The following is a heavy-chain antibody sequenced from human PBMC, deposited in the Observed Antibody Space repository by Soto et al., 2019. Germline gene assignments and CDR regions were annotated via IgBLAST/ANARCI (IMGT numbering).Heavy chain of an antibody. D-gene: IGHD3-22*01. J-gene: IGHJ6*01. Sequence: ALNISSAASGDIFRIPSFDWERQAPGEGLEWMGRISPMFDRTNYAQKFQGRVTIGADELTTTVHMELTTLESEDTAIYYCATSSSVAVVGYFSDYG. CDR2: ISPMFDRT. CDR1: GDIFRIPS. V-gene: IGHV1-69*01. CDR3: ATSSSVAVVGYFSDYG.